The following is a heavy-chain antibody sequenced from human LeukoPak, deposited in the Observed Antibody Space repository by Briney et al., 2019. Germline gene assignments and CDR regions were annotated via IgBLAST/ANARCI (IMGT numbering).Heavy chain of an antibody. CDR2: INPNSGGT. J-gene: IGHJ5*02. CDR3: ARDGGAAAGPYNWFDP. D-gene: IGHD6-13*01. Sequence: GASVKVSCKASGYTFTGYYMHWVRQAPGQGLEWMGWINPNSGGTNYAQKFQGWVTMTRDTSISTAYMELSRLRSDDTAVYYCARDGGAAAGPYNWFDPWGQGTLVTVSS. V-gene: IGHV1-2*04. CDR1: GYTFTGYY.